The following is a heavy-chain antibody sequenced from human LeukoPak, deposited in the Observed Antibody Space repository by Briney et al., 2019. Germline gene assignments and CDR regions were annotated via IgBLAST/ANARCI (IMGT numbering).Heavy chain of an antibody. Sequence: GSLRLSCVASGFSLSNYMMSWVRQPPGKGLEWIGEINHSGSTNYNPSLKSRVTISVDTSKNQFSLKLSSVTAADTAVYYCARRPTYGSGSYNYWGQGTLVTVSS. V-gene: IGHV4-34*01. CDR2: INHSGST. CDR1: GFSLSNYM. CDR3: ARRPTYGSGSYNY. J-gene: IGHJ4*02. D-gene: IGHD3-10*01.